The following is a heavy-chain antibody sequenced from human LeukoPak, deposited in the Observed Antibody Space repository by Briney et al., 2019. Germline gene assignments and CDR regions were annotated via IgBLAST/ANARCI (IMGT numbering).Heavy chain of an antibody. J-gene: IGHJ4*02. D-gene: IGHD5-24*01. V-gene: IGHV4-34*01. CDR3: ARGPDGYNWAFDY. Sequence: SETLSLTCAVYGGSFSGYYWSWIRQPPGKGLEWIGEINHSGSTNYNPSLKSRVTISVDTSKNQFSLKLSSVTAADTAVYYCARGPDGYNWAFDYWGQGTLVTVSS. CDR1: GGSFSGYY. CDR2: INHSGST.